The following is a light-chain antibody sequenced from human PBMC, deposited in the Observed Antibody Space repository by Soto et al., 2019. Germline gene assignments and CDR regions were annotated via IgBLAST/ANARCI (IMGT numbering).Light chain of an antibody. J-gene: IGLJ1*01. CDR3: SSYTTSNTRQIV. CDR2: DVS. Sequence: QSALTQPASVSGSPGQPITISCTGTSSDVGGYNYVSWHQQHPGKAPKFMIYDVSNRPSGVSNRFSGSKSGNTASLTISGLQAEDEADYYCSSYTTSNTRQIVFGTGT. V-gene: IGLV2-14*01. CDR1: SSDVGGYNY.